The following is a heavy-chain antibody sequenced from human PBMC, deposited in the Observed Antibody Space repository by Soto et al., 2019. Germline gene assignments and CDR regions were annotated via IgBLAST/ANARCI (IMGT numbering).Heavy chain of an antibody. CDR3: AKGLSIAAAGTFDY. J-gene: IGHJ4*02. D-gene: IGHD6-13*01. CDR2: ISGSGGNT. V-gene: IGHV3-23*01. CDR1: GFTFASYA. Sequence: GGSLRLSCAASGFTFASYAMSWVRQAPGKGLEWVSGISGSGGNTYNADSVKGRFTISRDNSKNTLYLDMISLRAEDTAVYYCAKGLSIAAAGTFDYWGQGALVTVSS.